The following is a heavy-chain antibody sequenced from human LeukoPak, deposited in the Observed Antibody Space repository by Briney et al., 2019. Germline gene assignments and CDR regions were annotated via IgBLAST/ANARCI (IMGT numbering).Heavy chain of an antibody. Sequence: SQTLSLTRTVSGGSISSGSYYWSWIRRPAGRGLEWIGRIYTSGRTNYNPSLKSRVTISVDTSKNQFSLKLSSVTAADTAVYYCARAMIFPPDYYYYMDVWGKGTTVTISS. CDR1: GGSISSGSYY. D-gene: IGHD3-22*01. J-gene: IGHJ6*03. CDR3: ARAMIFPPDYYYYMDV. V-gene: IGHV4-61*02. CDR2: IYTSGRT.